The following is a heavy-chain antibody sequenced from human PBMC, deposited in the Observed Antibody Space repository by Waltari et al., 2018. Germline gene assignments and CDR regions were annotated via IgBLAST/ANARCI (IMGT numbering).Heavy chain of an antibody. CDR1: GSTFSNYG. CDR2: IAAYNGNT. Sequence: QVHLVQSGTEVKKPGASVKVSCTASGSTFSNYGFVWVRQAPGQVLEWVGCIAAYNGNTHSAPKLQGRVTMTTDTSTTTAYLELRSLTSDDTAVYYCARVFDSSQYYYGSDYWGQGTLVTVSS. CDR3: ARVFDSSQYYYGSDY. V-gene: IGHV1-18*01. J-gene: IGHJ4*02. D-gene: IGHD3-22*01.